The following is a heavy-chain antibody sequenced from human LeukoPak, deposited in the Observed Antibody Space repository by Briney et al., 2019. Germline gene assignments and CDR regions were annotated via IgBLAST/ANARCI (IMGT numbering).Heavy chain of an antibody. J-gene: IGHJ6*03. D-gene: IGHD3-10*01. CDR3: ARASGDYGSGSYYPNYYYYYMDV. V-gene: IGHV4-38-2*02. CDR1: GGSISSYY. CDR2: IYHSGST. Sequence: SETLSLTCTVSGGSISSYYWGWIRQPPGKGLEWIGSIYHSGSTYYNPSLKSRVTISVDTSKNQFSLKLSSVTAADTAVYYCARASGDYGSGSYYPNYYYYYMDVWGKGTTVTVSS.